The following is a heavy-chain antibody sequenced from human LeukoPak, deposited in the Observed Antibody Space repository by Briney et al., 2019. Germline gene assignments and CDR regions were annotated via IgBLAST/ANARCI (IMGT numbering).Heavy chain of an antibody. D-gene: IGHD2-2*01. J-gene: IGHJ6*02. CDR3: ARDFVYCSSTSCSYGMDV. CDR2: IYTSGST. V-gene: IGHV4-61*02. CDR1: GGSISSSSYY. Sequence: SETLSLTCTVSGGSISSSSYYWGWIRQPAGKGLEWIGRIYTSGSTNYNPSLKSRVTMSVDTSKNQFSLKLSSVTAADTAVYYCARDFVYCSSTSCSYGMDVWGQGTTVTVSS.